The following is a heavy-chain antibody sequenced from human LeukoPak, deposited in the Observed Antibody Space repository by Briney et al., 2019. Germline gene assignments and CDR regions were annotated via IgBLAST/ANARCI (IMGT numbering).Heavy chain of an antibody. CDR3: ARGGRSSGYQGAFDI. V-gene: IGHV3-30-3*01. CDR2: ISYDGSNK. D-gene: IGHD3-22*01. CDR1: GFTFSSYA. J-gene: IGHJ3*02. Sequence: GGSLRLSCAASGFTFSSYAMHWVRHAPGRGLEWAAVISYDGSNKYYADSVKGRFTISRDNPKNTLYLQMNSLRAEDTAVYYCARGGRSSGYQGAFDIWGQGTMVTVSS.